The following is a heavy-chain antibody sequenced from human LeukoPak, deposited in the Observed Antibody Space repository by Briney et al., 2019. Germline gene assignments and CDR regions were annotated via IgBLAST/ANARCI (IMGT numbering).Heavy chain of an antibody. CDR3: ARDAIAASNFDY. CDR1: GGSISSSSYY. V-gene: IGHV4-39*07. J-gene: IGHJ4*02. D-gene: IGHD6-6*01. CDR2: IYYSGST. Sequence: EASETLSLTCTVSGGSISSSSYYWGWIRQPPGKELEWIGGIYYSGSTYYNPSLKSRVTISVDTSKNQFSLKLSSVTAADTAVYYCARDAIAASNFDYWGQGTLVTVSS.